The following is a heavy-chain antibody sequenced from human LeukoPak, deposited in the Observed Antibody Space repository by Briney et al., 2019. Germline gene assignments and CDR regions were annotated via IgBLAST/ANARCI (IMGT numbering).Heavy chain of an antibody. Sequence: SVKVSCKASGGTFSSYAISWVRQAPGQGLEWMGGIIPIFGTANYAQKFQGRVTITADESTSTAYMELSSLRSEDTAMYYCARLYDSSGSYYYGMDVWGQGTTVTVSS. V-gene: IGHV1-69*13. CDR1: GGTFSSYA. D-gene: IGHD3-22*01. CDR3: ARLYDSSGSYYYGMDV. J-gene: IGHJ6*02. CDR2: IIPIFGTA.